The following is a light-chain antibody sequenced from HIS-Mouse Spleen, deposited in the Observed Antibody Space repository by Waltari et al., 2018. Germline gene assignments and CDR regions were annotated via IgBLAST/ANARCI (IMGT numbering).Light chain of an antibody. CDR3: CSYAGSSTWV. CDR2: EGS. Sequence: QSALTQPASVSGSPGQSLTIPCTGTRSDVGSYNLVPWYQQHPGKAPKLMIYEGSKRPSGVSNRFSGSKSGNTASLTISGLQAEDEADYYCCSYAGSSTWVFGGGTKLTVL. V-gene: IGLV2-23*01. CDR1: RSDVGSYNL. J-gene: IGLJ3*02.